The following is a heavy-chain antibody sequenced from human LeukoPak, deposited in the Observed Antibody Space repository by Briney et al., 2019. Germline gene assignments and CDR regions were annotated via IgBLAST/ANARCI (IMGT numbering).Heavy chain of an antibody. Sequence: GASVKVSCKASGYTFTGYYMHWVRQAPGQGLEWMGWINPNSGGTNYAQKFQGRVTMTRDTSISTAYMELSRLRSDDTAVYYSARGRAYDFWSGYYIGGNNWGQGTLVTVSS. CDR3: ARGRAYDFWSGYYIGGNN. V-gene: IGHV1-2*02. J-gene: IGHJ4*02. CDR1: GYTFTGYY. D-gene: IGHD3-3*01. CDR2: INPNSGGT.